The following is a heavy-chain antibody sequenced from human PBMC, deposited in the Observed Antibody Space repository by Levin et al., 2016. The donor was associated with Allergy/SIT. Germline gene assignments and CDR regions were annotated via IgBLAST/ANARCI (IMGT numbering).Heavy chain of an antibody. CDR2: IGTAGDP. D-gene: IGHD2-2*02. CDR3: ARVSPAAAILSWFDP. V-gene: IGHV3-13*05. J-gene: IGHJ5*02. Sequence: GGSLRLSCAASGFTFSSYDMHWVRQATGKGLEWVSAIGTAGDPYYPGSVKGRFTISRENAKNSLYLQMNSLRAEDTAVYYCARVSPAAAILSWFDPWGQGTLVTVSS. CDR1: GFTFSSYD.